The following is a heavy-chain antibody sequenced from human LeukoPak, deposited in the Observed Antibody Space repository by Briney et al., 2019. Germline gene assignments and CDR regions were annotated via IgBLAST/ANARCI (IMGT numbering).Heavy chain of an antibody. J-gene: IGHJ6*02. D-gene: IGHD2-2*01. Sequence: GGSLRLSCAASGFTFSSYAMSWVRQAPGKGLEWVSAISGSGGSTYYADSVKGRFTISRDNSKNTLYLQMNSLRAEDTAVYYCAKVGVDCSSTSCPVPGMDVWGQGTTVTVSS. V-gene: IGHV3-23*01. CDR2: ISGSGGST. CDR1: GFTFSSYA. CDR3: AKVGVDCSSTSCPVPGMDV.